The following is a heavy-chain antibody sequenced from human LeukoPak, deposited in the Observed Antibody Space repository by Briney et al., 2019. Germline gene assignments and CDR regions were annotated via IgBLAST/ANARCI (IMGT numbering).Heavy chain of an antibody. CDR2: INPSGGST. D-gene: IGHD3-10*01. CDR1: GYTFTSYY. V-gene: IGHV1-46*01. CDR3: ARDGGSMVRGVDVDY. Sequence: ASVKVSCKASGYTFTSYYMHWVRQAPGQGLEWMGIINPSGGSTSYAQKFQGRVTMTRDTSTSIVYMELSSLRSEDTAVYYCARDGGSMVRGVDVDYWGQGTLVTVSS. J-gene: IGHJ4*02.